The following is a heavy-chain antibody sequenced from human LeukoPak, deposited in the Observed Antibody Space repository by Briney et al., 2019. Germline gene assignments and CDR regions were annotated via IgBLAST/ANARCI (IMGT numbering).Heavy chain of an antibody. CDR2: ISYDGSNK. V-gene: IGHV3-30-3*01. J-gene: IGHJ4*02. D-gene: IGHD3-10*01. CDR3: ARSSRGVYFDY. CDR1: GFTFSSYA. Sequence: GGSLRLSCAASGFTFSSYAMHWVRQAPGKGLEWVAVISYDGSNKYYADSVKGRFTISRDNSKNTLYLQMNSLRAEDTAVYYCARSSRGVYFDYWGQGTLVTVSS.